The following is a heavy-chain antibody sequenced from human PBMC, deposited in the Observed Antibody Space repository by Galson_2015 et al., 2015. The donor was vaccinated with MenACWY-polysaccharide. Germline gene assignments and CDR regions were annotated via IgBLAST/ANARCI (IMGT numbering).Heavy chain of an antibody. CDR2: ISAYNGNT. CDR3: ARDDTIFGVVIEGFYGMDV. V-gene: IGHV1-18*01. D-gene: IGHD3-3*01. Sequence: SVKVSCKASGYTFTSYGISWVRQAPGQGLEWVGWISAYNGNTNYAQKLQGRVTMTTDTSTSTAYMELRSLRSDDTAVYYCARDDTIFGVVIEGFYGMDVWGQGTTVTVSS. CDR1: GYTFTSYG. J-gene: IGHJ6*02.